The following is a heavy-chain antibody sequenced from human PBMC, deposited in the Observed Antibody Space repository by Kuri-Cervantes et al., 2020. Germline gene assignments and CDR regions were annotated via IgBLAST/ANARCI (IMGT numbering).Heavy chain of an antibody. CDR3: ARVGSSGWYAGY. J-gene: IGHJ4*02. CDR1: GGSISSYY. D-gene: IGHD6-19*01. Sequence: SETLSLTCTVSGGSISSYYWSWIRQPPGKGLEYIGYIYYSGSTNYNPSLKSRAIISVDTSKNQFSLKLSSVTAADTAVYYCARVGSSGWYAGYWGQGTLVTVSS. V-gene: IGHV4-59*01. CDR2: IYYSGST.